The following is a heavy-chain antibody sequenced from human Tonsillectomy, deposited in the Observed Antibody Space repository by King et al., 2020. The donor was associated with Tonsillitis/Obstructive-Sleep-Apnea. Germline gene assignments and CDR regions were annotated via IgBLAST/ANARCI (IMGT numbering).Heavy chain of an antibody. CDR3: ARDYCSSTSCYARYFDY. Sequence: QLVQSGAEVKKPGASVKVSCKASGYTFTSYGISWVRQAPGQGLEWMGWISAYSGNTNFAQKLQGRVTMTTDTSTSTACMELRSLRSDDTAVYYCARDYCSSTSCYARYFDYWGQGTLVTVSS. CDR2: ISAYSGNT. CDR1: GYTFTSYG. J-gene: IGHJ4*02. D-gene: IGHD2-2*01. V-gene: IGHV1-18*01.